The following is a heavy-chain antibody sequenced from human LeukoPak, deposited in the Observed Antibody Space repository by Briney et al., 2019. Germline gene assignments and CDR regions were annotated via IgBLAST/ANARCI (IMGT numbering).Heavy chain of an antibody. CDR3: ARPRYSSSRYENWFDP. D-gene: IGHD6-13*01. V-gene: IGHV1-8*01. J-gene: IGHJ5*02. CDR1: GYTFTSYD. Sequence: ASVKVSCKASGYTFTSYDINWVRQASGQGLEWMGWMNPNSGNTGYAQKFQGRVTMTRNTSISTAYMELSSLRSEDTAVYYCARPRYSSSRYENWFDPWGQGTLVTVSS. CDR2: MNPNSGNT.